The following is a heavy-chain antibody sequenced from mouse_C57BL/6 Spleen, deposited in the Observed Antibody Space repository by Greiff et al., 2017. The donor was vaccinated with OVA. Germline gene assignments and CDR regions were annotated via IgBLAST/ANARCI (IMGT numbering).Heavy chain of an antibody. Sequence: QVQLQQPGAELVKPGASVKLSCKASGYTFTSYWMHWVKQRPGQGLEWIGMIHPNSGSTNYNEKFKSKATLTVDKSSSTAYMQLSSLTSGDSAVYYCARGEYYSNYDAMDYWGQGTSVTVSS. CDR2: IHPNSGST. J-gene: IGHJ4*01. CDR1: GYTFTSYW. V-gene: IGHV1-64*01. CDR3: ARGEYYSNYDAMDY. D-gene: IGHD2-5*01.